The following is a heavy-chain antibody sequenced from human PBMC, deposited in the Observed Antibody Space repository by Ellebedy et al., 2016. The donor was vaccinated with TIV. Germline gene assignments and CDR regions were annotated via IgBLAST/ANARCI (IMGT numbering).Heavy chain of an antibody. D-gene: IGHD6-13*01. CDR1: GYTFTSYG. Sequence: ASVKVSCKASGYTFTSYGITWVRQAPGQGLEWMGWISAYNGYTNFAQKLQGRVTMTTDTSTSTAYMELRSLRSDDTAVYYCARDRQQLFVGNYDSDYWGQGTLVTVSS. CDR3: ARDRQQLFVGNYDSDY. CDR2: ISAYNGYT. V-gene: IGHV1-18*01. J-gene: IGHJ4*02.